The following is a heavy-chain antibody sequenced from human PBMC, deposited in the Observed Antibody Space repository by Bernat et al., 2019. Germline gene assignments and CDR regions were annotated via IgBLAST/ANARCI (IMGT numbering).Heavy chain of an antibody. D-gene: IGHD2-15*01. CDR1: GFTFSSYW. Sequence: EVQLVESGGGLVQPGGSLRLSCAASGFTFSSYWMHWVRQAPGKGLVWVSRIYTDGSNTDYADSVKGRLTISRDNAKNTLYLQMNNLRVEDTAVYYCARVRYCRSGSCSSDFDYWGQGTLVTVSS. CDR3: ARVRYCRSGSCSSDFDY. CDR2: IYTDGSNT. J-gene: IGHJ4*02. V-gene: IGHV3-74*01.